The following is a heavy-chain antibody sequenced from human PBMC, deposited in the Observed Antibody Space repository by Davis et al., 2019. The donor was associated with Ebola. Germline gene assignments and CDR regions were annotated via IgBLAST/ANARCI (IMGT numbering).Heavy chain of an antibody. V-gene: IGHV3-48*03. CDR2: ISDSGSST. CDR3: VPGTWI. CDR1: GASISSPNW. Sequence: LSLTCAVSGASISSPNWWTWVRQPPGKGLEWISYISDSGSSTYYTDSVKGRFTISRDNAKNSLYLQMNTLRVEDTAIYYCVPGTWIRGQGTLVTVSS. J-gene: IGHJ4*02. D-gene: IGHD5-18*01.